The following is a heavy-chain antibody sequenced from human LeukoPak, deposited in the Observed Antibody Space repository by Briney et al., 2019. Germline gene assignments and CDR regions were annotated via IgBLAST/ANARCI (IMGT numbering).Heavy chain of an antibody. J-gene: IGHJ4*02. V-gene: IGHV4-59*01. CDR3: ARDKGGSLDY. D-gene: IGHD2-15*01. CDR2: IYYSGST. CDR1: GGSNSSYY. Sequence: PSETLSLTCTVSGGSNSSYYWSWIRQPPGKGLEWIGYIYYSGSTNYNPSLKSRVTISVDTSKNQFSLKLSSVTAADTAVYYCARDKGGSLDYWGQGTLVTVSS.